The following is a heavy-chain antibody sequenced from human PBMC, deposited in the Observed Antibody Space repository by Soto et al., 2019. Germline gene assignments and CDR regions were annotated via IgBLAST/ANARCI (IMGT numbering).Heavy chain of an antibody. CDR2: IIPIFGTA. V-gene: IGHV1-69*12. CDR1: GGTFSSYA. Sequence: QVQLVQSGAEVKKPGSSVKVSCKASGGTFSSYAIDWVRQAPGQGLEWMGGIIPIFGTADYAQKFQGRVTITAGESTGTAYMELRSLRSEDTAVYYCARGQTGGGGGYRFDYWGQGTLVTVSS. J-gene: IGHJ4*02. CDR3: ARGQTGGGGGYRFDY. D-gene: IGHD3-16*01.